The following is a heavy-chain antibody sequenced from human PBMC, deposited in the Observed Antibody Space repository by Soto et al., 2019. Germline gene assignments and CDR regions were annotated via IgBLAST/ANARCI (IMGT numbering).Heavy chain of an antibody. CDR2: ISSSSSYI. V-gene: IGHV3-21*01. CDR3: AGECRYSYGHDY. J-gene: IGHJ4*02. CDR1: GFTFSSYS. Sequence: EVQLVESGGGLVKPGGSLRLSCAASGFTFSSYSMNWVRQAPGKGLEWVASISSSSSYIYYADSVKGRFTISRDNAKNSLYLQMNSLRAEDTAVYYCAGECRYSYGHDYWGQGTLVTVSS. D-gene: IGHD5-18*01.